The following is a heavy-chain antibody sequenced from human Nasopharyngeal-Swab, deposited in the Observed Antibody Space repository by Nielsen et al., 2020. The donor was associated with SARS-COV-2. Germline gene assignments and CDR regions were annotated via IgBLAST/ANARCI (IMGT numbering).Heavy chain of an antibody. Sequence: GGSLRLSCAASGFTFSDYYMNWVRQAPGKGLEWVSSISSSSTIDYADSVKGRITISRDNAKNSLCLQMNSLRAEDTAVYYCVRDNYGVDYWGQGTLVTVSS. D-gene: IGHD3-10*01. CDR3: VRDNYGVDY. CDR1: GFTFSDYY. V-gene: IGHV3-69-1*01. CDR2: ISSSSTI. J-gene: IGHJ4*02.